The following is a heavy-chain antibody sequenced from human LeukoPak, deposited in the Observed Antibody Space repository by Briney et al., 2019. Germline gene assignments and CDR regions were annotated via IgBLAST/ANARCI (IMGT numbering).Heavy chain of an antibody. D-gene: IGHD6-19*01. CDR3: TALAVAGAFDI. V-gene: IGHV3-48*03. CDR1: GFTFSSYE. CDR2: ISSSGSAK. Sequence: GSLRLSCAASGFTFSSYEMNWVRPAPGKGLEWVSYISSSGSAKHYGDSVKGRFSISRDNAKNSLYLQMNSLRAEDTAVYYCTALAVAGAFDIWGQGTIVTVSS. J-gene: IGHJ3*02.